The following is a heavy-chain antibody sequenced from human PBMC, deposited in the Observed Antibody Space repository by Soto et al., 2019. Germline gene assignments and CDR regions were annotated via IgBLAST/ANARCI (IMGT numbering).Heavy chain of an antibody. V-gene: IGHV3-23*01. CDR1: GFSFSSYA. D-gene: IGHD2-2*01. Sequence: WGSLRLSCAASGFSFSSYAMSWVRQAPGKGLEWVAAISGSGTSTYYADSVKGRFTISRDNSKNTLYLQMNSLRAEDTAVFYCAKGSCSSASCRYDYWGQGTLVTVS. CDR3: AKGSCSSASCRYDY. CDR2: ISGSGTST. J-gene: IGHJ4*02.